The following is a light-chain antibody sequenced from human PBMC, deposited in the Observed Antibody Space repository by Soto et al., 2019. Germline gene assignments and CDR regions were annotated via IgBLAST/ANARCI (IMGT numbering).Light chain of an antibody. CDR1: SSNVGSYKL. CDR2: EVN. CDR3: CSYGGSPKYV. V-gene: IGLV2-23*02. J-gene: IGLJ1*01. Sequence: QSVLTQPASVSGSPGQSITISCTGTSSNVGSYKLVSWYQQHPDKAPKLMIFEVNKRPSGVYNRFSGSKSGNTASLTISGLKVEDEADYSCCSYGGSPKYVFGTGNKVTV.